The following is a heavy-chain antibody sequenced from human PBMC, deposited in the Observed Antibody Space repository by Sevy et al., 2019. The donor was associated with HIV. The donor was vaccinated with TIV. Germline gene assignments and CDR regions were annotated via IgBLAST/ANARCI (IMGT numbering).Heavy chain of an antibody. V-gene: IGHV1-2*02. CDR1: GYTFTGCF. CDR3: VRDDRDGYFEY. J-gene: IGHJ4*02. CDR2: INPYSGGP. Sequence: ASVKVSCMASGYTFTGCFMHWVRQAPGQGLHWMGWINPYSGGPNYVPKFQGTFTLTRATSISTAYMELSRLKYDATAVYYCVRDDRDGYFEYWGQGTLVTVSS.